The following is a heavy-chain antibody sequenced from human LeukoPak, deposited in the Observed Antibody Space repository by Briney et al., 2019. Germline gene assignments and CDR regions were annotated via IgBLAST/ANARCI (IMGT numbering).Heavy chain of an antibody. J-gene: IGHJ4*02. CDR3: AKGPSDFWSGYSIFDY. CDR1: GFTFSNYG. V-gene: IGHV3-30*02. D-gene: IGHD3-3*01. Sequence: PGGSLRLSCAASGFTFSNYGMHWVRQAPGKGLEWVAFIRYDGSNKYYADSVKGRFTISRDNSKNTLYLQMNSLRAEDTAVYYCAKGPSDFWSGYSIFDYWGQGTLVTVSS. CDR2: IRYDGSNK.